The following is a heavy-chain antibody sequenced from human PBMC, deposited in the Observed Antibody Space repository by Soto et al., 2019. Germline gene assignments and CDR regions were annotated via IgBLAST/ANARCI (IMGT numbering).Heavy chain of an antibody. J-gene: IGHJ4*02. CDR1: GFTFDDYA. D-gene: IGHD2-2*01. V-gene: IGHV3-74*02. CDR2: ISGDGRTT. CDR3: ARGVPNCSSSSCYFDF. Sequence: EVQLVESGGGLVQPGRSLRLSCAASGFTFDDYAMHWVRQAPGKGLVWVSRISGDGRTTSHADSVKGRFTISRDNAKNTLYLPMNSLRVEDTAVYYCARGVPNCSSSSCYFDFWGQGILVTVSS.